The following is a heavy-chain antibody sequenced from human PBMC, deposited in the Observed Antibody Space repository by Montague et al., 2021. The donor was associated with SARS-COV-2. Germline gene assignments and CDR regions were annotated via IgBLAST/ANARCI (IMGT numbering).Heavy chain of an antibody. CDR2: INHRGST. CDR1: GGSINFYY. D-gene: IGHD2-8*01. Sequence: SETLSLTCGVSGGSINFYYWSWIRQPPGKGLEWIGEINHRGSTNNNPSLKTRVTISIDTSKNQFSLKLTSVTAADTAVYYCAREKEVYAIYGDLDYWGQGTMVTVSS. CDR3: AREKEVYAIYGDLDY. V-gene: IGHV4-34*01. J-gene: IGHJ4*02.